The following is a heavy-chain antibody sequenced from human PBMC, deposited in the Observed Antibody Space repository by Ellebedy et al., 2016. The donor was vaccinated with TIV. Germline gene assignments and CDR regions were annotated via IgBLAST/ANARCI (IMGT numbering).Heavy chain of an antibody. D-gene: IGHD2-15*01. CDR3: ARAQVGIVVVVAAPFDY. V-gene: IGHV1-69*13. J-gene: IGHJ4*02. CDR2: IIPIFGTA. Sequence: SVKVSXKASGYTFTSYGISWVRQAPGQGLEWMGGIIPIFGTANYAQKFQGRVTITADESTSTAYMELSSLRSEDTAVYYCARAQVGIVVVVAAPFDYWGQGTLVTVSS. CDR1: GYTFTSYG.